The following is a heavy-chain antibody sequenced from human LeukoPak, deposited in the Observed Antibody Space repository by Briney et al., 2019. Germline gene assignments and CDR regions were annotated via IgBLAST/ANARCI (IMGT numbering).Heavy chain of an antibody. V-gene: IGHV3-30*04. CDR2: ISQDGSLK. CDR1: GVILSSDA. Sequence: GGGLRLSCAESGVILSSDALQWGRPAPGKGLEGVAGISQDGSLKYHADSVKGRFTISKGNSENTLDLPMNTLRTDDPAGYYFARGVLAGVFLGRPSFDYCGQGTLVTVSS. CDR3: ARGVLAGVFLGRPSFDY. J-gene: IGHJ4*02. D-gene: IGHD2-8*01.